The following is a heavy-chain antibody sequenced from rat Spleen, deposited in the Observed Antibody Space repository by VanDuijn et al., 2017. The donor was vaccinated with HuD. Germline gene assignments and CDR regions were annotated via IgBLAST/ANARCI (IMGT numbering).Heavy chain of an antibody. D-gene: IGHD1-2*01. CDR3: ARDSSYIYGWFAY. Sequence: QVQLKESGPGLVQPSQTLSLTCTVSGFSLIGYDIHWVRQPPGKGLEWMGVIWNNGNTDYNSVLKSRLSISRDTSKSQVFLKMNSLQTEDIATYYCARDSSYIYGWFAYWGQGTLVTVSS. J-gene: IGHJ3*01. CDR2: IWNNGNT. CDR1: GFSLIGYD. V-gene: IGHV2-13*01.